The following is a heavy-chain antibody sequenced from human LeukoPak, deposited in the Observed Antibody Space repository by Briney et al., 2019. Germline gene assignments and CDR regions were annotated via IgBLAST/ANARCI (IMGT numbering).Heavy chain of an antibody. CDR3: ARTSDTYGSGSYHDY. Sequence: KSSETLSLTCTVSGGSISSYYWSWIRQPAGKGLEWIGRIYTSGSTNYNPSLKSRVTMSVDTSKNQFSLKLSSVTAADTAVYYCARTSDTYGSGSYHDYWGQGTLVTVSS. V-gene: IGHV4-4*07. J-gene: IGHJ4*02. CDR1: GGSISSYY. D-gene: IGHD3-10*01. CDR2: IYTSGST.